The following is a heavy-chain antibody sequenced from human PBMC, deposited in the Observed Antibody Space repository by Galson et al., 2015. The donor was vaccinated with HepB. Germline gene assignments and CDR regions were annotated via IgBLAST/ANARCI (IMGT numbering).Heavy chain of an antibody. V-gene: IGHV3-11*06. J-gene: IGHJ5*02. CDR3: ARGHGRITMVRGANWFDP. CDR1: GFTFSDYY. CDR2: ISSSSSYT. D-gene: IGHD3-10*01. Sequence: SLRLSCAASGFTFSDYYMSWLRQAPGKGLEWVSYISSSSSYTNYADSVKGRFTISRDNAKNSLYLQMNSLRAEDTAVYYCARGHGRITMVRGANWFDPWGQGTLVTVSS.